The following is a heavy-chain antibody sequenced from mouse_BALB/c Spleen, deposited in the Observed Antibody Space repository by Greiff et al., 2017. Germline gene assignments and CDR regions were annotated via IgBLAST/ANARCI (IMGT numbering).Heavy chain of an antibody. J-gene: IGHJ1*01. CDR2: ISSGGST. CDR3: ARGYYGSRLWYFDV. V-gene: IGHV5-6-5*01. Sequence: DVKLVESGGGLVKPGGSLKLSCAASGFTFSSYAMSWVRQTPEKRLEWVASISSGGSTYYPDSVKGRFTISRDNARNILYLQMSSLRSEDTAMYYCARGYYGSRLWYFDVWGAGTTVTVSS. D-gene: IGHD1-1*01. CDR1: GFTFSSYA.